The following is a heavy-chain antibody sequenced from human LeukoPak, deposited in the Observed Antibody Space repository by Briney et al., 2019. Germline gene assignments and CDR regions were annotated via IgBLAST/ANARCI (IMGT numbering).Heavy chain of an antibody. D-gene: IGHD2-15*01. CDR2: INHSGST. V-gene: IGHV4-34*01. CDR3: ARGPNHLYCSGGSCYSFHNWFDP. CDR1: GGSFSGYY. Sequence: PSETLSLTCAVYGGSFSGYYWSWIRQPPGKGLEWIGEINHSGSTNYNPSLKSRVTISVDTSKNQFSLKLSSVTAADTAVYYCARGPNHLYCSGGSCYSFHNWFDPWGQGTLVTVSS. J-gene: IGHJ5*02.